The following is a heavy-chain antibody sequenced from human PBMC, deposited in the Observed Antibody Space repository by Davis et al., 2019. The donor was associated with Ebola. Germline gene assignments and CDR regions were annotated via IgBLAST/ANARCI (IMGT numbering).Heavy chain of an antibody. CDR2: ISGSGGST. J-gene: IGHJ6*04. D-gene: IGHD3-3*01. Sequence: PGGSLRLSCAASGFTFSSHAMSWVRQAPGKGLEWVSAISGSGGSTYYADSVKGRFTVSRDNSKKTMYLQMNSLRAEDTAVYYCARSGLSFGVVKYHYGMDVWGKGTTVTVSS. V-gene: IGHV3-23*01. CDR1: GFTFSSHA. CDR3: ARSGLSFGVVKYHYGMDV.